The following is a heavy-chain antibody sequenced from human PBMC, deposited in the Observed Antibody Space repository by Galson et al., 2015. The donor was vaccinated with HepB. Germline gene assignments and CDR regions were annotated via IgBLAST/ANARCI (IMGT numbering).Heavy chain of an antibody. V-gene: IGHV7-4-1*02. CDR2: INTKTGNP. J-gene: IGHJ4*02. Sequence: SVKVSCKASGYIFNSYAINWVRQAPGQGLEWMGWINTKTGNPAYAPGFTGRFVLSLDTSVTTAYLQISGLKAKDTAVYYCARGYYDSSGWVAGYWGQGTLVTVSS. D-gene: IGHD3-22*01. CDR3: ARGYYDSSGWVAGY. CDR1: GYIFNSYA.